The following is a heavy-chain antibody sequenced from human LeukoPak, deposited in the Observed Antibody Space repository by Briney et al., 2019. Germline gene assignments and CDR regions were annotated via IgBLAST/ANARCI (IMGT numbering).Heavy chain of an antibody. V-gene: IGHV1-46*01. Sequence: ASVKVSCRASGYTFTSYYMHWVRQAPGQGLEWMGIINPVGGSTSCAQKFQGRVTMTRDTSTSTVYMELSSLRSEDTAVYYCARDQTPDGMDVWGQGTTVTVSS. J-gene: IGHJ6*02. CDR1: GYTFTSYY. CDR2: INPVGGST. CDR3: ARDQTPDGMDV.